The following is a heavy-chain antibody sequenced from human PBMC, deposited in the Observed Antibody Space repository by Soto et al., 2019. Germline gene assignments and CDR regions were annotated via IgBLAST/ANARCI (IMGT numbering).Heavy chain of an antibody. CDR1: GGSFRGYY. Sequence: PSETLSLTCAVYGGSFRGYYWTWIRQSPGKGLEWIGYIYYSGSTNYNPSLKSRVTISVDTSKNQFSLKLSSVTAADTAVYYCARLGVVVVAARHYYMDVWGKGTTVTVSS. CDR2: IYYSGST. J-gene: IGHJ6*03. CDR3: ARLGVVVVAARHYYMDV. D-gene: IGHD2-15*01. V-gene: IGHV4-59*08.